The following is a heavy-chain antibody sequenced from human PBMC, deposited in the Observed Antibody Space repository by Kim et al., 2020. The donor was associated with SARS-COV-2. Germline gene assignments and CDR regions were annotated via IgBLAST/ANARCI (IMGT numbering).Heavy chain of an antibody. Sequence: GGSLRLSCAASGFSFRSYGMNLVRQAPGKGLEWFALIWYDGTDPYYSGSVKRRFTISRDNSTDMLYLQMSSLIGYDTTVYRCAKVQSMVRGVNGGFDTWGQRTMVTVSS. CDR2: IWYDGTDP. J-gene: IGHJ3*02. D-gene: IGHD3-10*01. V-gene: IGHV3-33*06. CDR1: GFSFRSYG. CDR3: AKVQSMVRGVNGGFDT.